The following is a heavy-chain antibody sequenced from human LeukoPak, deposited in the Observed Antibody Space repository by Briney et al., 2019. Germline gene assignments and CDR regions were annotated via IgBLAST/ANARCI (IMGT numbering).Heavy chain of an antibody. CDR2: INHSGST. CDR1: GGSFSGYY. CDR3: ARYGTVRFLDWFDP. D-gene: IGHD3-3*01. J-gene: IGHJ5*02. Sequence: SETLSLTCAVYGGSFSGYYWSWIRQPPGKGLEWIGEINHSGSTNYNPSLKSRVTISVDTSKNQFSLKLSSVTAADTAVYYCARYGTVRFLDWFDPWGQGTLVTVSS. V-gene: IGHV4-34*01.